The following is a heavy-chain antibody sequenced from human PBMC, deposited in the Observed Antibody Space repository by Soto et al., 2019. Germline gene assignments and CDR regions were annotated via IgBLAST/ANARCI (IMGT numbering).Heavy chain of an antibody. CDR1: GGTFSSYT. CDR3: ARGLPTVTTIYYLYV. J-gene: IGHJ6*03. V-gene: IGHV1-69*02. D-gene: IGHD2-15*01. CDR2: IIPILGIA. Sequence: QVQLVQSGAEVKKPGSSVKVSCKASGGTFSSYTISWVRQAPGQGLEWMGRIIPILGIANYAQKFQGKVTITADKTTSSAYPELSSVRFEDTNAYYCARGLPTVTTIYYLYVWGKGTSVTVSS.